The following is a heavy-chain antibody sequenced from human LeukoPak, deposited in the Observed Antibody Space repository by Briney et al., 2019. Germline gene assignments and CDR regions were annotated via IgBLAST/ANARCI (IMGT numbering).Heavy chain of an antibody. D-gene: IGHD3-16*01. CDR1: GFTFSSYW. CDR2: IKQDGSEK. CDR3: ARDRTFAS. Sequence: PGRSLRLSCAASGFTFSSYWMTWVRQAPGRGLEWVASIKQDGSEKYYVDSVKGRFTISRDNAKNSLYLQMNSLRAEDTAVYYCARDRTFASWGQGTLVTVSS. J-gene: IGHJ4*02. V-gene: IGHV3-7*01.